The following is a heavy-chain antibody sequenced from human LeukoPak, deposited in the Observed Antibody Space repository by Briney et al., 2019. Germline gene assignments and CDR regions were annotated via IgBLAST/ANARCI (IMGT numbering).Heavy chain of an antibody. D-gene: IGHD2/OR15-2a*01. CDR3: AKSSSTTNEYYGMDV. CDR1: GFTFSSYP. CDR2: ISGNGGST. J-gene: IGHJ6*02. Sequence: GGSLRLSCAASGFTFSSYPMHWVRQAPGKGLEYVSAISGNGGSTYYANSVKGRFTISRDNSKNTLYLQMGSLGAEDMAVYYCAKSSSTTNEYYGMDVWGQGTTVTVSS. V-gene: IGHV3-64*01.